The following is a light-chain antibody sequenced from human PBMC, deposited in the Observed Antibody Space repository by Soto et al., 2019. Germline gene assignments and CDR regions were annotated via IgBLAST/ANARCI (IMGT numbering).Light chain of an antibody. J-gene: IGKJ4*01. V-gene: IGKV3-20*01. Sequence: EVVLTQSPGTLSLSPGERAALSCRASQSVNNRYLAWYQQKPGQTPRLLIYGASNRATGSPDRFSGSGSGTDFTLTITRLEPEDFAMYYCQQYDSSPTFGGGTKVEL. CDR2: GAS. CDR1: QSVNNRY. CDR3: QQYDSSPT.